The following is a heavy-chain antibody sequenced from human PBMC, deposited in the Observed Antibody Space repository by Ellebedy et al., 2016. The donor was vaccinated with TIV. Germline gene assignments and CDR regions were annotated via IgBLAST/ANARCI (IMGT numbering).Heavy chain of an antibody. Sequence: GQSLKISCAASGFTFSNYWMSWVRQAPGKGLEWVANTKQDGSETYYVDAVKGRFTISRDNAKNSLYVQMNGLRAEDTAVYYCARTYSGTFHWYFDLWGCGTLVTVSS. J-gene: IGHJ2*01. CDR2: TKQDGSET. CDR1: GFTFSNYW. V-gene: IGHV3-7*01. D-gene: IGHD1-26*01. CDR3: ARTYSGTFHWYFDL.